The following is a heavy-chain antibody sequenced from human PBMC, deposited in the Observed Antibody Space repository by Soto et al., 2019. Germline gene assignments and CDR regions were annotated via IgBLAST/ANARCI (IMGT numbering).Heavy chain of an antibody. CDR3: ARDPTGTIHFSSAFDI. D-gene: IGHD2-2*02. J-gene: IGHJ3*02. Sequence: ASVKVSCKASGGTFSSYAISWVRQAPGQGLEWMGGIIPIFGTANYAQKFQGRVTITADESTSTAYMELSSLRSEDTAVYYCARDPTGTIHFSSAFDIWGQGTMVTVSS. V-gene: IGHV1-69*13. CDR2: IIPIFGTA. CDR1: GGTFSSYA.